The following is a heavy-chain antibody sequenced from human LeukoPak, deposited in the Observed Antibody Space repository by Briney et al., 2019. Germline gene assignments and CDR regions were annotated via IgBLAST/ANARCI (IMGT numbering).Heavy chain of an antibody. CDR1: GFTFSSYW. V-gene: IGHV3-7*01. Sequence: GGTLRLSCAASGFTFSSYWMSWVRQAPGKGLEWVANIKQDGSEKYYVDSVKGRFTISRDNSKNTLYLQMNSLRAEDTAVYYCAENGGCTSCPAHYYYYYYMDVWGKGTTVTVSS. CDR2: IKQDGSEK. D-gene: IGHD2-2*01. J-gene: IGHJ6*03. CDR3: AENGGCTSCPAHYYYYYYMDV.